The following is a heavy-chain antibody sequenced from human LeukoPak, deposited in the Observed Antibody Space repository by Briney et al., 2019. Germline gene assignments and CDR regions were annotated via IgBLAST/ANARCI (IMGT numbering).Heavy chain of an antibody. J-gene: IGHJ4*02. Sequence: GASVKVSCKASGYSFSDYAMHWVRQAPGQRFEWMGWIDAGNGDTRYSQKFQGRVTITRDTSASTAYIELRSLRSEDTAMYYCARGGTSDWPLDHWGQETLVTISS. CDR2: IDAGNGDT. D-gene: IGHD2-2*01. CDR3: ARGGTSDWPLDH. CDR1: GYSFSDYA. V-gene: IGHV1-3*01.